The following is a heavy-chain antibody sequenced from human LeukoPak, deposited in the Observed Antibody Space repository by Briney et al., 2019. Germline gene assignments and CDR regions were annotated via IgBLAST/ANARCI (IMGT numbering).Heavy chain of an antibody. V-gene: IGHV1-69*05. CDR3: ARPGGSGSSQFDY. D-gene: IGHD6-6*01. Sequence: ASVKVSCKASGGTFSSYAISWVRQAPGQGLEWMGGIIPIFGTANYAQKFQGRVTITTDESTSTAYMELSSLRSEDTAVYYCARPGGSGSSQFDYWGQGTLVTVSS. CDR1: GGTFSSYA. CDR2: IIPIFGTA. J-gene: IGHJ4*02.